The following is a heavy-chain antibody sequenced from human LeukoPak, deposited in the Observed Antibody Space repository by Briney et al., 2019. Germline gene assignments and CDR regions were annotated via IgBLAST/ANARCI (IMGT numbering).Heavy chain of an antibody. J-gene: IGHJ5*02. V-gene: IGHV4-34*01. CDR1: GGSFSGYY. Sequence: PSETLSLTCAVYGGSFSGYYWSWIRQPPGKGLEWIGEINHSGSTNYNPSLKSRVTISVDTSKNQFSLKLSSVTAADMAVYYCARVAGYLPTRWFDPWGQGTHVTVSS. D-gene: IGHD6-25*01. CDR3: ARVAGYLPTRWFDP. CDR2: INHSGST.